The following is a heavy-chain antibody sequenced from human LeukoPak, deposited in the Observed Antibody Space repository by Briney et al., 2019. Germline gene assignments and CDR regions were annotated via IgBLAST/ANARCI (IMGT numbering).Heavy chain of an antibody. D-gene: IGHD3-22*01. CDR3: AKDIAYYYDSSGPLFDN. CDR1: GFTFSTYW. Sequence: GGPLRLSCAASGFTFSTYWIHWVRQAPGKGLVWVSRIYSDGSSTTYADSVKGRFTISRDNAENTLYLQMNSLRPEDTAVYYCAKDIAYYYDSSGPLFDNWGQGTLVTVSS. V-gene: IGHV3-74*03. J-gene: IGHJ4*02. CDR2: IYSDGSST.